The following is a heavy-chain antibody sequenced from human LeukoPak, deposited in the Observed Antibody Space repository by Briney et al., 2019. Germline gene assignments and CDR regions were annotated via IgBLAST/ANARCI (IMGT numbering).Heavy chain of an antibody. J-gene: IGHJ6*02. D-gene: IGHD3-10*01. CDR3: AKGSGTTYYYYGMDV. CDR1: GFTLSSYA. Sequence: GGSLRLSCAASGFTLSSYAMSWVPQAPGKGLGWVSAISGSGGSTYYADSVKGRFTISRDNSKNTLYLHMNSLRAEDTAVYYCAKGSGTTYYYYGMDVWGQGTTVTVSS. V-gene: IGHV3-23*01. CDR2: ISGSGGST.